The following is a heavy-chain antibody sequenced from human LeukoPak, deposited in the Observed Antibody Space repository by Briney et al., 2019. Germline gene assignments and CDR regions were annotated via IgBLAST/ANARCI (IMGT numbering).Heavy chain of an antibody. Sequence: GGSLRLSCAASGFTFSSYEMNWVRQAPGQGLEWVSYISSRGSSIYYADPVKGRFTISRDNAKNSLYLQMNSLRAEDTGVYYCATDSYVSGSYYRLFYWGQGTLVTVSS. CDR3: ATDSYVSGSYYRLFY. J-gene: IGHJ4*02. D-gene: IGHD3-10*01. V-gene: IGHV3-48*03. CDR2: ISSRGSSI. CDR1: GFTFSSYE.